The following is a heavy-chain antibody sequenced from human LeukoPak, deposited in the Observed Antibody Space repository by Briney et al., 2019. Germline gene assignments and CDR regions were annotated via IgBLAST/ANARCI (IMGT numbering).Heavy chain of an antibody. CDR3: ARTDDSSGRPFDY. CDR1: GFTFSSYS. CDR2: ISSSSSYI. D-gene: IGHD3-22*01. V-gene: IGHV3-21*01. J-gene: IGHJ4*02. Sequence: PGGSLRLSCAASGFTFSSYSMNWVRQAPGKGLEWVSSISSSSSYIYYADSVKGRFTISGDNAKNSLYLQMNSLRAEDTAVYYRARTDDSSGRPFDYWGQGTLVTVSS.